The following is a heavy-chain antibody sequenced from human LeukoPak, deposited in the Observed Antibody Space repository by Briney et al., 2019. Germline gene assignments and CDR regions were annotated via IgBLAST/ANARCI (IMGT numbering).Heavy chain of an antibody. CDR2: ISSSSSTI. D-gene: IGHD6-13*01. Sequence: GGSLRLSCAASGFTFSSYSMTWVRQAPGKGLEWVSYISSSSSTIYYADSVKGRFTISRDNAKNSLYLQMNSLRDEDTAVYYCAKRSSDQLGHFDYWGQGTLVTVSS. V-gene: IGHV3-48*02. CDR1: GFTFSSYS. J-gene: IGHJ4*02. CDR3: AKRSSDQLGHFDY.